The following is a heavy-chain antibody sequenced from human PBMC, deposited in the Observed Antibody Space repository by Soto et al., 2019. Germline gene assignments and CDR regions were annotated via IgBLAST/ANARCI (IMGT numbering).Heavy chain of an antibody. Sequence: ESLNLSCKGSGYTFTSHWISWVRQMPGKGLEWMGRIDPGDSYTNYSPSFQGHVTISADKSISTAYLQWSGLKASDTALYYCARHETPLRYDFRTGYIDSWGQGTLVTVSS. J-gene: IGHJ5*01. CDR3: ARHETPLRYDFRTGYIDS. D-gene: IGHD3-3*01. CDR1: GYTFTSHW. V-gene: IGHV5-10-1*01. CDR2: IDPGDSYT.